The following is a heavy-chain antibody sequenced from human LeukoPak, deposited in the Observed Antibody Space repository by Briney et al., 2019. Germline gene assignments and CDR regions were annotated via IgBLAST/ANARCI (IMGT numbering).Heavy chain of an antibody. J-gene: IGHJ4*02. CDR3: AKDSIAVAGNILGSIAEYFDY. V-gene: IGHV3-30*02. D-gene: IGHD6-19*01. CDR2: IRYDGSNK. Sequence: GGSLRLSCAASGFTFSSYGMHWVRQAPGKGLEWVAFIRYDGSNKYYADSVKGRFTISRDNSKNTLYLQMNSLRAEDTAVYYCAKDSIAVAGNILGSIAEYFDYWGQGTLVTVSS. CDR1: GFTFSSYG.